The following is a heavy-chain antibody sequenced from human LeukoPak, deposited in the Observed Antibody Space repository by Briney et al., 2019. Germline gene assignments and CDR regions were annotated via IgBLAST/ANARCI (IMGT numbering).Heavy chain of an antibody. V-gene: IGHV3-23*01. Sequence: PGGSLRLSCAASGFTFSSYAMSWVRQAPEKGLEWVSGIYESGQTTHYADSVKGRFTISRDNSKNTLYLQMNSLRAEDTAVYYCAKDAASTAVVRIDYWGQGTLVTVSS. CDR3: AKDAASTAVVRIDY. CDR1: GFTFSSYA. CDR2: IYESGQTT. J-gene: IGHJ4*02. D-gene: IGHD3-22*01.